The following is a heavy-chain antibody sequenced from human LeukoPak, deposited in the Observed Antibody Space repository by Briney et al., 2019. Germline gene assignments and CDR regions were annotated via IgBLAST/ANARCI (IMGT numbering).Heavy chain of an antibody. D-gene: IGHD3-22*01. Sequence: SETLSLTCTVSGGSISSYYWSWIRQPPGKGLEWIGYIYYSGSTNYNPSLKSRVTISVDTSKNQFSLKLSSVTAADTAVYYCASGYYDSGGYSRIFDYWGQGTLVTVSS. CDR3: ASGYYDSGGYSRIFDY. CDR2: IYYSGST. V-gene: IGHV4-59*01. J-gene: IGHJ4*02. CDR1: GGSISSYY.